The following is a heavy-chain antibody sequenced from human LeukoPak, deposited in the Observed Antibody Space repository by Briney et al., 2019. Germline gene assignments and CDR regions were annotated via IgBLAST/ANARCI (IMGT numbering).Heavy chain of an antibody. CDR3: AKQLGYCSDGSCYFPY. J-gene: IGHJ4*02. D-gene: IGHD2-15*01. CDR2: ISGSGGSI. V-gene: IGHV3-23*01. Sequence: QTGGSLRLSCAASGFTFSSYAMSWVRQAPGKGLEWVSFISGSGGSIGYADSVKGRFTISRDNSKSTLCLQMNSLRAEDTAVYYCAKQLGYCSDGSCYFPYWGQGTLVTVSS. CDR1: GFTFSSYA.